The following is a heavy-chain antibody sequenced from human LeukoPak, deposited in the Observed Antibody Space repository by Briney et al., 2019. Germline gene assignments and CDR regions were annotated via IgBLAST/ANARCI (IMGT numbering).Heavy chain of an antibody. J-gene: IGHJ4*02. CDR1: GYTFTGYY. V-gene: IGHV1-2*02. D-gene: IGHD3-10*01. CDR3: ARDRAYYYGSGSYSY. CDR2: INPNSGGT. Sequence: ASVKVSCKASGYTFTGYYMHWVRQAPGQGLEWMGWINPNSGGTNYAQKFQGRVTMTRDTSISTAYMELSRLRSDDTAVYYCARDRAYYYGSGSYSYWGQGTLVTVSS.